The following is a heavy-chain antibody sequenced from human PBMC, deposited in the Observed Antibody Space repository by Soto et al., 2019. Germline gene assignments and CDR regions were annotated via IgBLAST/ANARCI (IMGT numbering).Heavy chain of an antibody. J-gene: IGHJ2*01. D-gene: IGHD5-18*01. CDR2: ISYDGSNK. CDR3: ARDPLWGTAMVLWYFDL. V-gene: IGHV3-30-3*01. CDR1: GFTFSSYA. Sequence: VQLVESGGGLVQPGGSLRLSCAASGFTFSSYAMHWVRQAPGKGLEWVAVISYDGSNKYYADSVKGRFTISRDNSKNTLYLQMNSLRAEDTAVYYCARDPLWGTAMVLWYFDLWGRGTLVTVSS.